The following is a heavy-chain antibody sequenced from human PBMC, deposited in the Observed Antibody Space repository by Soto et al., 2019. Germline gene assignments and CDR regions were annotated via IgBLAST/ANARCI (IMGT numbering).Heavy chain of an antibody. CDR2: IYYSGST. CDR3: ARGPEQWLVDDAFDI. CDR1: GGSISSYY. J-gene: IGHJ3*02. Sequence: SETISLNSPVSGGSISSYYSSWIRQPPGKGLEWIGYIYYSGSTNYNPSLKSRVTISVDTSKNQFSLKLSSVTAADTAVYYCARGPEQWLVDDAFDIWGQGTMVTVSS. V-gene: IGHV4-59*01. D-gene: IGHD6-19*01.